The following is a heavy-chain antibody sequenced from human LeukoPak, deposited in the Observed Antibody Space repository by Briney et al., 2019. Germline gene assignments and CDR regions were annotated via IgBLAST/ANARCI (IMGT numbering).Heavy chain of an antibody. CDR3: ARDQYDTWSRRGNFDS. CDR2: ISSSGSYI. CDR1: GFTFSSYS. J-gene: IGHJ4*02. V-gene: IGHV3-21*04. D-gene: IGHD3-3*01. Sequence: GGSLRLSCAASGFTFSSYSMNWVRQAPGKGLEWVSSISSSGSYIYYADSVKGRFTISRDNTKNSLYLQMNSLRAEDTAVFYCARDQYDTWSRRGNFDSWGQRTLVIVSS.